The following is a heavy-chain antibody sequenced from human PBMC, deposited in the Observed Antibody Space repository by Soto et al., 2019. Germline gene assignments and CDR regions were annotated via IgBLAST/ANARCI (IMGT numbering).Heavy chain of an antibody. CDR3: ARDLSGGWFGELFPPYGMDV. D-gene: IGHD3-10*01. CDR2: INPNGGST. Sequence: GASVKVSCKASGYTFTSYYMHWVRQAPGQGLQCMGIINPNGGSTSYAQKFQGRVTMTRDTSTSTVYMELSSLRSEDTAVYYCARDLSGGWFGELFPPYGMDVWGQGTTVTVSS. J-gene: IGHJ6*02. V-gene: IGHV1-46*01. CDR1: GYTFTSYY.